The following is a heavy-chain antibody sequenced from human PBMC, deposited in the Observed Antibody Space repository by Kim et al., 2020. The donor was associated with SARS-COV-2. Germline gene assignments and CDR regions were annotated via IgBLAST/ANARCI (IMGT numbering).Heavy chain of an antibody. Sequence: SETLSLTCTISGGSISSSTYSWNWFRQPPGDELEWIGGIDSSGATYYNPSLKGRLTLSVETSKNQFSLRLSPVTAAATAVFYCARHLSGSSWFDDWGQG. D-gene: IGHD6-13*01. CDR1: GGSISSSTYS. CDR2: IDSSGAT. CDR3: ARHLSGSSWFDD. J-gene: IGHJ4*02. V-gene: IGHV4-39*01.